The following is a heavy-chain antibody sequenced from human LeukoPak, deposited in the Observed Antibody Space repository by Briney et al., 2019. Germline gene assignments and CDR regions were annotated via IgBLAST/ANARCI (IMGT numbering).Heavy chain of an antibody. Sequence: GGSLRLSCAASGFTVSSNFMTWVRQAPGKGLEWVSVIYTGGITYYADSVQGRFTITRDNSKNTLYLQMNSLRAEDTAVYYCAGGSREVTKLGHWGQGTLVTVSS. D-gene: IGHD2-15*01. CDR2: IYTGGIT. J-gene: IGHJ4*02. CDR3: AGGSREVTKLGH. V-gene: IGHV3-53*01. CDR1: GFTVSSNF.